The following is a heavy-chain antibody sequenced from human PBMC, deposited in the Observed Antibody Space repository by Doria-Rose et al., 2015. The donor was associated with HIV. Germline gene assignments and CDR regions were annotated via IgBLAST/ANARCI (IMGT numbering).Heavy chain of an antibody. Sequence: QVQLQESGPGLVKPSETLSLTCTVSGGSINNYYWGWIRQPPGKGLEWIGYIYYSGSTNYNPSLKSRVSISVDASKNQFSLKLSSVTAADTAVYYCVRSRGYYLNDFGPWGQGTVVTVSS. D-gene: IGHD3-22*01. CDR3: VRSRGYYLNDFGP. V-gene: IGHV4-59*12. CDR1: GGSINNYY. CDR2: IYYSGST. J-gene: IGHJ5*02.